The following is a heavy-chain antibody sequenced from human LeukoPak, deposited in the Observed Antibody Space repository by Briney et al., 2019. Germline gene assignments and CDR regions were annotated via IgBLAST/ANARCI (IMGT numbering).Heavy chain of an antibody. CDR1: GFTSSSYV. D-gene: IGHD4-11*01. CDR2: SSGSGSIT. V-gene: IGHV3-23*01. J-gene: IGHJ4*02. CDR3: AKRTGYSNYGPFDY. Sequence: QPGGSLRLACAASGFTSSSYVMSWVRQAPGKGLEWVSASSGSGSITYYADSVKGRFTISRDNSNNSLYLQMNSLRAEDTAVYYCAKRTGYSNYGPFDYWGQGTLVTVSS.